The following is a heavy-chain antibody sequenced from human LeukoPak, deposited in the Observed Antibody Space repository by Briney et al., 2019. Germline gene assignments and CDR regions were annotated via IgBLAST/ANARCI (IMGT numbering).Heavy chain of an antibody. J-gene: IGHJ4*02. CDR1: GYTFTGYY. CDR2: INPNSGGT. CDR3: AHYCSGDSCHSDY. Sequence: EASVKVSCKASGYTFTGYYMHWVRQAPGQGLEWMGWINPNSGGTNYAQKFQGRVTMTRDTSISTAYMELSRLRSGDTAVYYCAHYCSGDSCHSDYWGQGTLVTVSS. D-gene: IGHD2-15*01. V-gene: IGHV1-2*02.